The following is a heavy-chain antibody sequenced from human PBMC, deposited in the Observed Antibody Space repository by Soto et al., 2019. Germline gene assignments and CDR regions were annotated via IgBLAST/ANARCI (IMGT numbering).Heavy chain of an antibody. CDR2: IIPIFGTA. V-gene: IGHV1-69*01. Sequence: QVQLVQSGAEVKKPGSSVKVSCKASGGTFSSYAISWVRQAPGQGLEWMGGIIPIFGTANYAQKFQGRVTITADESKSTAYMEMSSLRCEDTAVYYCARDLGSSRGTYYYGMDVWGQGTTVTVSS. CDR1: GGTFSSYA. D-gene: IGHD6-13*01. J-gene: IGHJ6*02. CDR3: ARDLGSSRGTYYYGMDV.